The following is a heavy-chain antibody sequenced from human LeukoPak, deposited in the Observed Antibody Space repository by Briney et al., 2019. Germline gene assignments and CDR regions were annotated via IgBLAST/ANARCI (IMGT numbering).Heavy chain of an antibody. Sequence: GRSLRLSCAASGFTFSSYGMHWVRQAPGKGLEWVAVIWYDGSNKYYADSVKGRFTISRDNSKNTLYLQMNSLRAEDTAVYYCANLRTTVTRVDDYWGQGTLVAVSS. CDR1: GFTFSSYG. V-gene: IGHV3-33*06. CDR3: ANLRTTVTRVDDY. CDR2: IWYDGSNK. D-gene: IGHD4-17*01. J-gene: IGHJ4*02.